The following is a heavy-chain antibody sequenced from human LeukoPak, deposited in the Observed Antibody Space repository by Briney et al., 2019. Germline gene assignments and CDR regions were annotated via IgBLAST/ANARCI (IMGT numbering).Heavy chain of an antibody. CDR3: ARSRGPAAMPFYYYYMDV. CDR2: IYTSGST. V-gene: IGHV4-4*07. D-gene: IGHD2-2*01. J-gene: IGHJ6*03. Sequence: SETLSLTCTVSGGSISSYYWSWIRQPAGKGLEWIGRIYTSGSTNYNPSLTSRVTMSVDTSKNQFSLKLSSVTAADTAVYYCARSRGPAAMPFYYYYMDVWGKGTTVTISS. CDR1: GGSISSYY.